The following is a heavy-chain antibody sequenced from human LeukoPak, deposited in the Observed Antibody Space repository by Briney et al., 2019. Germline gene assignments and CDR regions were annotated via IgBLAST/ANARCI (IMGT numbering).Heavy chain of an antibody. V-gene: IGHV3-33*01. D-gene: IGHD3-22*01. CDR2: IWYDGSNK. CDR1: GFTFSSYG. CDR3: ARGVYYDSSGYIDY. Sequence: GGSLRLSYGASGFTFSSYGMHWVRQAPGKGLEWVAVIWYDGSNKYYADSVKGRFTISRDNSKNTLYLQMNSLRAEDTAVYYCARGVYYDSSGYIDYWGQGTLVTVSS. J-gene: IGHJ4*02.